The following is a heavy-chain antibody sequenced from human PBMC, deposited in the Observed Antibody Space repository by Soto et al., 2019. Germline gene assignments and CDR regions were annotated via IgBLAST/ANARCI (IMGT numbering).Heavy chain of an antibody. V-gene: IGHV4-34*01. Sequence: QVQLQQWGAGLLKPSETLSLTCAVYGGSFSGYYWSWIRQPPGKGLEWIGEINHSGSTNYNPSLKSRVTISVDTSKIQCSMKLSSVTAADTAVYYCATDYCGGDCSWAFDIWGQGTMVTVSS. D-gene: IGHD2-21*02. J-gene: IGHJ3*02. CDR1: GGSFSGYY. CDR2: INHSGST. CDR3: ATDYCGGDCSWAFDI.